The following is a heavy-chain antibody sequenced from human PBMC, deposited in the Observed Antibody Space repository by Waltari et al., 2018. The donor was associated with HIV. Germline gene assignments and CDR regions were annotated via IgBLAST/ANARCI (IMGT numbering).Heavy chain of an antibody. CDR1: GYAIRSGFY. D-gene: IGHD2-15*01. CDR2: MFHSGST. Sequence: QVQLQESGPGLVRPSETLSLNCTVSGYAIRSGFYWAWLRRPRGKGLEWIGSMFHSGSTYYNPSLKSRVTMSIDVTNNRMSLNLKSVTATDTALYYCARAQENSGGLAFQLWGLGTLVTVSS. CDR3: ARAQENSGGLAFQL. V-gene: IGHV4-38-2*02. J-gene: IGHJ1*01.